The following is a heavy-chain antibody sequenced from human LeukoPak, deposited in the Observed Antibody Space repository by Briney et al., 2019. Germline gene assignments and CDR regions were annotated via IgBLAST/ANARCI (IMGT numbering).Heavy chain of an antibody. Sequence: QPGRSLRLSCAASGVTFSRDAIHWVRQAPGKGLESVSAISSNGGSTYYANSVKARFTISRDNSKNTLYLQMGSLRAEDTAVYYCARDFGLTGKVDYWGQGTLVTVSS. CDR3: ARDFGLTGKVDY. J-gene: IGHJ4*02. V-gene: IGHV3-64*01. CDR1: GVTFSRDA. D-gene: IGHD1-20*01. CDR2: ISSNGGST.